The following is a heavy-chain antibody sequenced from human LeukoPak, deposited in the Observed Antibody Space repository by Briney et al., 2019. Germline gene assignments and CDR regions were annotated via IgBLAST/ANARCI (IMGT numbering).Heavy chain of an antibody. J-gene: IGHJ4*02. CDR1: GGSISSYY. V-gene: IGHV4-59*01. CDR3: ARDAYSSSWEYYFDY. Sequence: SETLSLTCTVSGGSISSYYWSWIRQPPGKGLEWIGYIYYSASTNYNPSLKSRVTISVDTSKNQFSLKLSSVTAADTAVYYCARDAYSSSWEYYFDYWGQGTLVTVSS. D-gene: IGHD6-13*01. CDR2: IYYSAST.